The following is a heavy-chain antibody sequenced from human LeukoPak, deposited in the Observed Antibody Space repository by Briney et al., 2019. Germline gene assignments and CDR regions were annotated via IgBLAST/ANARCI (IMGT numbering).Heavy chain of an antibody. CDR1: GFTFDDYA. D-gene: IGHD3-10*01. Sequence: PGGSLRLSCAASGFTFDDYAMHWVRQAPGKGLEWVSGISWNSGSIGYADSVKGRFTISRDNTKNSLYLQMNSLRAEDTALYYCAKDREGFGEFSIDYWGQGTLVTVSS. J-gene: IGHJ4*02. CDR3: AKDREGFGEFSIDY. V-gene: IGHV3-9*01. CDR2: ISWNSGSI.